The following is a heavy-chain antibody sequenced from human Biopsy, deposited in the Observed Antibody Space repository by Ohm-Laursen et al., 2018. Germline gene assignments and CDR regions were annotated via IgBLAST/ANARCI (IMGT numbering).Heavy chain of an antibody. Sequence: LRLSCSASGFTFSSYAMTWIRQPPGKGLEWIGHISYTGYTSYNASLKSRVTISVDTSRNHFSLRLGSLTAADTAVYYCARGSNDFGGLYFPRWGQGTLLTVSS. CDR1: GFTFSSYA. CDR2: ISYTGYT. D-gene: IGHD4-23*01. V-gene: IGHV4-59*01. CDR3: ARGSNDFGGLYFPR. J-gene: IGHJ4*02.